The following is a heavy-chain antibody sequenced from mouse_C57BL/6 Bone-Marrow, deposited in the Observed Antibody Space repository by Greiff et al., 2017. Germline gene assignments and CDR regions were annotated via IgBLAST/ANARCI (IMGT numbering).Heavy chain of an antibody. J-gene: IGHJ2*01. CDR2: IDPEDGAT. D-gene: IGHD2-4*01. CDR1: GFTIKDYY. V-gene: IGHV14-2*01. CDR3: AFYDYYYFDY. Sequence: VHVKQSGAELVKPGASVKLSCTASGFTIKDYYMHWVKQRTEQGLEWIGRIDPEDGATKYAPKFQGTATIAADTSSNTAYLQLSSLTSEDTAVYYCAFYDYYYFDYWGQGTTLTVSA.